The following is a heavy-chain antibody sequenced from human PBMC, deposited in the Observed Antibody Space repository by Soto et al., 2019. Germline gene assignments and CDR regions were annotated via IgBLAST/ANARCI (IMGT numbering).Heavy chain of an antibody. CDR1: GFTFSDYY. D-gene: IGHD3-10*01. CDR3: ARVTVARSAGGWYFAL. V-gene: IGHV3-11*03. Sequence: ESGGDLVKPGGSLRLSCAASGFTFSDYYMSWIRQAPGKGLEWVSYISSSGGSTDYADSVKGRFTNSRDNAKNSLSLQMNSLRGEDMAVYYCARVTVARSAGGWYFALWGRGPLVTVSS. CDR2: ISSSGGST. J-gene: IGHJ2*01.